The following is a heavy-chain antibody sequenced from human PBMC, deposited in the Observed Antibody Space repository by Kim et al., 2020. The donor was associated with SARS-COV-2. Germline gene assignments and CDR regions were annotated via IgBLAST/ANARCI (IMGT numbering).Heavy chain of an antibody. J-gene: IGHJ3*02. CDR1: GFMFSSYN. CDR3: ATLARFALDI. CDR2: IWTAGTKE. Sequence: GGSLRLSCAASGFMFSSYNINWVRQAPGKGLEWVAVIWTAGTKEEYADSVKGRFSVSRDNSKNTVYLQMNSLRVEDMAVYYCATLARFALDIWGQGTMVTVSS. V-gene: IGHV3-33*01.